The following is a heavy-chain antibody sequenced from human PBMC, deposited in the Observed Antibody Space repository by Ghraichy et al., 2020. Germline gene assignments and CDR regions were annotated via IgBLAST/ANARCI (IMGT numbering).Heavy chain of an antibody. CDR1: GYTFTSYD. Sequence: ASVKVSCKASGYTFTSYDINWVRQATGQGLEWMGWMNPNSGNTGYAQKFQGRVTITRNTSISTAYMELSSLRSEDTAVDYCARALQGRLRWLFGVVNHYYYGMDVWGQGTTVTVSS. D-gene: IGHD3-3*01. CDR2: MNPNSGNT. V-gene: IGHV1-8*03. J-gene: IGHJ6*02. CDR3: ARALQGRLRWLFGVVNHYYYGMDV.